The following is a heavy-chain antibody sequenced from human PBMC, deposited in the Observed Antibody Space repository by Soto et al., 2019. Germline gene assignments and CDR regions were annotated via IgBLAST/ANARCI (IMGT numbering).Heavy chain of an antibody. D-gene: IGHD6-6*01. CDR3: ARAVEYSSSIKPFDP. CDR2: ISAYNGNT. V-gene: IGHV1-18*01. J-gene: IGHJ5*02. Sequence: ASVKVSCKASGYTFTSYGISWVRQAPGQGLEWMGWISAYNGNTNYAQKLQGWVTMTTDTSTSTAYMELSRLRSDDTAVYYCARAVEYSSSIKPFDPWGQGTLVTVSS. CDR1: GYTFTSYG.